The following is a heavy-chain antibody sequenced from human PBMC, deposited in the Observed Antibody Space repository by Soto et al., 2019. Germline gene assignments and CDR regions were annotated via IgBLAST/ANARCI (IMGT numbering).Heavy chain of an antibody. J-gene: IGHJ6*03. Sequence: PSETLSLTCTVSGGSISSYYWSWIRQPPGKGLEWIGYIYYSGSTNYNPSLKSRVTISVDTSKNQFSLKLSSVTAADTAVYYCAIYKIFEYYYYMDVCGKVYTVTVS. CDR3: AIYKIFEYYYYMDV. CDR2: IYYSGST. CDR1: GGSISSYY. D-gene: IGHD1-20*01. V-gene: IGHV4-59*01.